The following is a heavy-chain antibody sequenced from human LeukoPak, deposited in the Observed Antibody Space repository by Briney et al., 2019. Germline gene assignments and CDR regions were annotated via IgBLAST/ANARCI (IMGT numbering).Heavy chain of an antibody. CDR3: ARGRVYYYGAGAAAFDI. CDR1: GGSFSGYY. J-gene: IGHJ3*02. Sequence: SETLSLTCAVYGGSFSGYYWSWIRQPPGKGLEWIGEINHSGSTNYNPSLKSRVTISVDTSKNQFSLKLSSVTAADTAVYYCARGRVYYYGAGAAAFDIWGQGTMVTVSP. D-gene: IGHD3-10*01. V-gene: IGHV4-34*01. CDR2: INHSGST.